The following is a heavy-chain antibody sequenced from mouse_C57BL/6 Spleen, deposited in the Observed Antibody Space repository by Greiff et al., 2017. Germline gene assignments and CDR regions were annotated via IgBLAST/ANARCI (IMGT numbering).Heavy chain of an antibody. J-gene: IGHJ3*01. CDR1: GYTFTTSS. CDR2: FHPYNDDT. D-gene: IGHD2-4*01. Sequence: VQLQQSGAELVKPGASVQMSCKASGYTFTTSSIEWMKQTHGKSLEWIGNFHPYNDDTKYNEQFKGKDTLTVEKSSSTVYWELSRLTSDNSAVYYCGRRDDYDWFAYWGQGTLVTVSA. V-gene: IGHV1-47*01. CDR3: GRRDDYDWFAY.